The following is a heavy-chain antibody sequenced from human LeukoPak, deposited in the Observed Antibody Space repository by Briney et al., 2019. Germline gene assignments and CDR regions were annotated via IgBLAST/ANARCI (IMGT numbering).Heavy chain of an antibody. CDR1: GGSIGSYY. CDR2: IYYSGST. Sequence: SETLSLTCTVSGGSIGSYYWSWIRQPPGKGLEWIGYIYYSGSTNYNPSLKSRVTISVDTSKNQFSLKLSSVTGADTAVYYCARGMPPVGYWGQGTLVTVSS. V-gene: IGHV4-59*01. J-gene: IGHJ4*02. D-gene: IGHD2-2*01. CDR3: ARGMPPVGY.